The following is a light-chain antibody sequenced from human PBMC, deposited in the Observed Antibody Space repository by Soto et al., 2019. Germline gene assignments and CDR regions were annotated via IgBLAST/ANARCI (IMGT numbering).Light chain of an antibody. CDR3: SSYTSSSIDYV. Sequence: QSVLTQPASVSGSPGQSITISCTGTSSDVGGYNYVSWYQLHPGKAPKLMIYEVSNRPSGVSNRFSGSKSGNTASLTISGLQAEDEADYYCSSYTSSSIDYVFGTGTKLTVL. CDR1: SSDVGGYNY. J-gene: IGLJ1*01. CDR2: EVS. V-gene: IGLV2-14*01.